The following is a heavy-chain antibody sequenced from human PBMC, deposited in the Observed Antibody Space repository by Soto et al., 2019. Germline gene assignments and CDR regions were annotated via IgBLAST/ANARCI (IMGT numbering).Heavy chain of an antibody. CDR3: ARTGRLTFFDAFDI. V-gene: IGHV1-69*13. J-gene: IGHJ3*02. CDR1: GGTFSSYA. CDR2: IIPIFGTA. Sequence: ASVKVSCKASGGTFSSYAISWVRQAPGQGLEWMGGIIPIFGTANYAQKFQGRVTITADESTSTAYMELSSLRSEDTAVYYCARTGRLTFFDAFDIWGQGTMVTVSS. D-gene: IGHD1-26*01.